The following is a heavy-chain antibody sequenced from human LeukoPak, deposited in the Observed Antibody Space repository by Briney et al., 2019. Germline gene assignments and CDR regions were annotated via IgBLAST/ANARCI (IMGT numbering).Heavy chain of an antibody. J-gene: IGHJ4*02. CDR1: GGSISSSSYY. CDR3: ARGPVNIVVVPAAISHAFDY. D-gene: IGHD2-2*02. V-gene: IGHV4-39*01. Sequence: SETLSLTCTVSGGSISSSSYYWGWIRQPPGKGLEWIGSMSYSGSSYYNPSLKSRVTISGDTSKNQFSLKLSSVTVADTAVYYCARGPVNIVVVPAAISHAFDYWGQGTLVTVSS. CDR2: MSYSGSS.